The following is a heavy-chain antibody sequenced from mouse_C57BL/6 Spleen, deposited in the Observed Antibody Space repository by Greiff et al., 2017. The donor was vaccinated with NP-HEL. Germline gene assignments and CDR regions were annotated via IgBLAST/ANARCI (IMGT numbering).Heavy chain of an antibody. Sequence: VQLQQSGAELVRPGTSVKMSCKASGYTFTNYWIGWAKQRPGHGLEWIGDIYPGGGYTNYNEKLKGKATLTADKSSSTAYMQFSSLTSEDSAIYYCAREGYGTRGAMDYWGQGTSVTVSS. D-gene: IGHD1-1*01. CDR2: IYPGGGYT. CDR1: GYTFTNYW. V-gene: IGHV1-63*01. J-gene: IGHJ4*01. CDR3: AREGYGTRGAMDY.